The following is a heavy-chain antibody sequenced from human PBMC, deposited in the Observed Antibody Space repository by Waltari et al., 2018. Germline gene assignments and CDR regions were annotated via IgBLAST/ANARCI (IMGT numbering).Heavy chain of an antibody. Sequence: QVQLQESGPGLVKPSETLSLTCAVSGYSISSGYYCGWIRQPPGKGLEWIGSIYHSGRTNCNRFIKSGVTISVETTKNKVSLKLSAVTAADAGVYYCERHQKAVAGMGGYFQHWGQGTLVTVSS. V-gene: IGHV4-38-2*01. D-gene: IGHD6-19*01. CDR2: IYHSGRT. CDR1: GYSISSGYY. J-gene: IGHJ1*01. CDR3: ERHQKAVAGMGGYFQH.